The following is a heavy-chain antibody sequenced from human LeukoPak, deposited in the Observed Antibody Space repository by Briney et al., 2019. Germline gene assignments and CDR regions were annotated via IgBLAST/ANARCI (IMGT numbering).Heavy chain of an antibody. V-gene: IGHV4-4*07. Sequence: PSETLSLTCTVSGGSISSYYWNWIRQPAEKGLEWIGRIYSSGSTNYNPSLKSRVTISVDTSKNQFSLKLSSVTAADTAVYYRARPSYYGSGSYYDPRYYFDYWGQGTLVTVSS. CDR2: IYSSGST. J-gene: IGHJ4*02. CDR1: GGSISSYY. D-gene: IGHD3-10*01. CDR3: ARPSYYGSGSYYDPRYYFDY.